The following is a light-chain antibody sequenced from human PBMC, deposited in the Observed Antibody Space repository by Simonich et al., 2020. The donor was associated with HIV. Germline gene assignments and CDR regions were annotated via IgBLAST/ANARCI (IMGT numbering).Light chain of an antibody. CDR1: RSILYSSNNKNY. V-gene: IGKV4-1*01. CDR2: WAS. Sequence: DIVMTQSPDSLAVSLGERATFNCKSSRSILYSSNNKNYLAWYQQKPGQPPKLLIYWASTRESGVPDRFSASGSGTDFTLTISSLQAEDVAIYYCQQFYSSPITFGGGTRVEIK. J-gene: IGKJ4*01. CDR3: QQFYSSPIT.